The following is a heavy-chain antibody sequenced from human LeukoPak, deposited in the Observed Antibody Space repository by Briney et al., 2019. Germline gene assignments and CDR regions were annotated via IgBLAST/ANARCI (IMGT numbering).Heavy chain of an antibody. CDR2: IYYSGST. Sequence: PSETLSLTCAVYGGSFSGYYWSWIRQPPGKGLEWIGYIYYSGSTNYNPSLKSRVTISVDTSKNQFSLKLSSVTAADTAVYYCAQAFDIWGQGTMVTVSS. CDR3: AQAFDI. CDR1: GGSFSGYY. J-gene: IGHJ3*02. V-gene: IGHV4-59*01.